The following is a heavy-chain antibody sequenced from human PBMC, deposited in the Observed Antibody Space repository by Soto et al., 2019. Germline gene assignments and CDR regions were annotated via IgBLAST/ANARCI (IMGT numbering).Heavy chain of an antibody. Sequence: ASVKVSCKASGYTFTSYAMNWVRQAPGQGLEWMGWINTNTGNPTYAQGFTGRFVFSLDTSVGTAYLQISSLKAEDTAVYSFAREGWNYAFDIWGQGTMVTVSS. V-gene: IGHV7-4-1*02. CDR2: INTNTGNP. CDR3: AREGWNYAFDI. J-gene: IGHJ3*02. D-gene: IGHD1-7*01. CDR1: GYTFTSYA.